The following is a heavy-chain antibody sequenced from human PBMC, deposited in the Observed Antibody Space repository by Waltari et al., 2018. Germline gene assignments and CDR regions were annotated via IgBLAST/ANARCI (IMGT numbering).Heavy chain of an antibody. CDR2: MNPNSGNT. D-gene: IGHD6-19*01. V-gene: IGHV1-8*01. Sequence: QVQLVQSGAEVQKPGASVQVSCKASGYTFTSYDINRVRQATGQGLEWMGWMNPNSGNTGYAQKFKGRVTMTRNTSISTAYMELSSLRSEDTAVYYCARGSGWYDLFDYWGQGTLVTVSS. CDR3: ARGSGWYDLFDY. CDR1: GYTFTSYD. J-gene: IGHJ4*02.